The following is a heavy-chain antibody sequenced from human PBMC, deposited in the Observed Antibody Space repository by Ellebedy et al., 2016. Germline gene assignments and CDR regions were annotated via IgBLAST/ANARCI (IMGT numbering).Heavy chain of an antibody. Sequence: ASVKVSCKVSGYSFTEYTVHWVRQAPGQRLACMGWINVANGNTGYSQFFQDRITIFTDTSAGTVYMELSSLRSDDTAVYFCASTNCGSDCYYDFWGQGTLVTVSS. CDR3: ASTNCGSDCYYDF. J-gene: IGHJ4*02. V-gene: IGHV1-3*01. CDR1: GYSFTEYT. CDR2: INVANGNT. D-gene: IGHD2-21*02.